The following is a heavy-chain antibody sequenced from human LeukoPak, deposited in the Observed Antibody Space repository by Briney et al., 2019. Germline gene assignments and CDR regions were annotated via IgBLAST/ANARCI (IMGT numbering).Heavy chain of an antibody. CDR1: GYTFTSHH. Sequence: ASVKVSCKASGYTFTSHHINWLRQAAGQGLEWMGWMNPGSGNTVSAQKFQGRVTMTWDTSISTAYMELSSLRSEDTAVYYCARDSDYWGQGTLVTVSS. CDR2: MNPGSGNT. D-gene: IGHD2-21*02. V-gene: IGHV1-8*01. J-gene: IGHJ4*02. CDR3: ARDSDY.